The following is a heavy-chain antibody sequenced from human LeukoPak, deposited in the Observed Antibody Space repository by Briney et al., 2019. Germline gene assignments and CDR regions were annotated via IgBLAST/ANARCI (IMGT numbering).Heavy chain of an antibody. V-gene: IGHV4-34*01. CDR1: GGSFSGYH. CDR2: IDRYGST. CDR3: ARHVIGRWLGDDYSYYVDV. D-gene: IGHD5-24*01. J-gene: IGHJ6*03. Sequence: PSETLSLTCAVYGGSFSGYHWSWIRQPPGKGLEWIGKIDRYGSTNYIPSLKSRVTISLDTSKNQFSLKLSSMTAADTGVYYCARHVIGRWLGDDYSYYVDVWGKGTTVTISS.